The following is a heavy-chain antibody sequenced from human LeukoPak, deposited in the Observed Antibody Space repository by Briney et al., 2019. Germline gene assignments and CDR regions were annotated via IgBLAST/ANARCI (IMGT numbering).Heavy chain of an antibody. J-gene: IGHJ4*02. Sequence: GGSLRLSCAASGFXFSSYWMHWVRQAPGKGLVWVSRINSDGSSTTYADSVKGRFTISRDNSKNTLYLQMNSLRAEDTAVFYCARVRCSGGSCHTADYWGQGTLVTVSS. CDR2: INSDGSST. D-gene: IGHD2-15*01. CDR3: ARVRCSGGSCHTADY. V-gene: IGHV3-74*01. CDR1: GFXFSSYW.